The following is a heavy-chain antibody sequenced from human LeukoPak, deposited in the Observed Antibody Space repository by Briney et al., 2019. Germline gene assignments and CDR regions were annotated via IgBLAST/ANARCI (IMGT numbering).Heavy chain of an antibody. Sequence: ASVKVSCKASGYTFTSYDINWVRQATGQGLDWMGWMNPNSGNTGYAQKFQGRVTMTRNTSISTAYMELSSLRSEDTAVYYCARGRAIFGVAVYYFDYWGQGTLVTVSS. CDR3: ARGRAIFGVAVYYFDY. CDR2: MNPNSGNT. V-gene: IGHV1-8*01. J-gene: IGHJ4*02. CDR1: GYTFTSYD. D-gene: IGHD3-3*01.